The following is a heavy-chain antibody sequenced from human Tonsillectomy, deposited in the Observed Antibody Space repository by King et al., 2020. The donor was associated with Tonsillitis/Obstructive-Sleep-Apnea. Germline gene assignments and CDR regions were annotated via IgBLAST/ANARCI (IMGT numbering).Heavy chain of an antibody. J-gene: IGHJ6*03. CDR2: IYYSGST. CDR3: AGTHCDYGTRLLYSYMDF. Sequence: QVQLQESGPGLVKPSQTLSLTCTVSGGSISSGGYYWSWIRQHPGKGLEWIGYIYYSGSTYYNPSLKSLVTISVDTSKNQFSLKLSSVTAADTAVYYCAGTHCDYGTRLLYSYMDFWGKGTTVTVSS. V-gene: IGHV4-31*01. CDR1: GGSISSGGYY. D-gene: IGHD4-17*01.